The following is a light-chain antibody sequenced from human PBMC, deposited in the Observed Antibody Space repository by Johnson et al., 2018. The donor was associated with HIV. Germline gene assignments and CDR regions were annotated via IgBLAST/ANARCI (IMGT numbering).Light chain of an antibody. V-gene: IGLV1-51*01. CDR2: DNS. CDR1: RSNIGDNF. CDR3: ATWDSSLSGGV. J-gene: IGLJ1*01. Sequence: QSALTQPPSVSAAPGQKVTISCSGNRSNIGDNFVSWYQHLPGTAPKLLVYDNSKRPSGIPDRFSATKSGTSATLGITGLQTGDEADYYCATWDSSLSGGVFGTGTKVTVL.